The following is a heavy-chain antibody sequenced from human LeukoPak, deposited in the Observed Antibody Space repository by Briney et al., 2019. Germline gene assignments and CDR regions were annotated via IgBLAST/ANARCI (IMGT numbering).Heavy chain of an antibody. CDR1: GITLSNYG. CDR3: AKRGVVIRVILVGFHKEAYYFDS. Sequence: PGGSLRLSCAVSGITLSNYGMSWVRQAPGKGLEWVAGISDSGGRTNYADSVKGRFTITRDNPKSTLYLQMNSLRAEDTAAYFCAKRGVVIRVILVGFHKEAYYFDSWGQGALVTVSS. CDR2: ISDSGGRT. V-gene: IGHV3-23*01. D-gene: IGHD3-22*01. J-gene: IGHJ4*02.